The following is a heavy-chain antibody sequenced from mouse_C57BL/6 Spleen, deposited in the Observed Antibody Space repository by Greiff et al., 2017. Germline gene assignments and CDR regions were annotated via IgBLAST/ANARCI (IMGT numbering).Heavy chain of an antibody. CDR3: ARPYSNWYFDV. CDR1: GYAFSSSW. CDR2: IYPGDGDT. J-gene: IGHJ1*03. D-gene: IGHD2-5*01. V-gene: IGHV1-82*01. Sequence: QVQLQQSGPELVKPGASVKISCKASGYAFSSSWMNWVKQRPGKGLEWIGRIYPGDGDTNYNGKFKGKATLTADKSSSTASMQLSSLTSEDSAVYFCARPYSNWYFDVWGTGTTVTVSS.